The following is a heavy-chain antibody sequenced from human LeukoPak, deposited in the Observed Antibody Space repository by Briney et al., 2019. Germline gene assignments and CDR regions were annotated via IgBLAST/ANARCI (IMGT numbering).Heavy chain of an antibody. CDR2: VGASGGST. CDR1: GFTFSTYV. V-gene: IGHV3-23*01. D-gene: IGHD2-2*01. CDR3: SRGPDRGPSDY. J-gene: IGHJ4*02. Sequence: GGSLRLSCAVSGFTFSTYVMRWDRQAPGKGLEWVSSVGASGGSTYYADSVKGRFTISRDNSKNTLYLQMDSLRVDDTAVYFCSRGPDRGPSDYWGQGTLVTVSS.